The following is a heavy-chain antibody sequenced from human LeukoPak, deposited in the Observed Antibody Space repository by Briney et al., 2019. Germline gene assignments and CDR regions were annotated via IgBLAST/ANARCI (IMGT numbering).Heavy chain of an antibody. D-gene: IGHD3-9*01. CDR3: ARDRSPGYYDILTGKGGYDY. V-gene: IGHV1-18*01. Sequence: VASVKVSCKTSGYSFILYGISWVRQAPGQGPEWMGWISTSTGDTKYTQKFQGRVTLTTDTSTSTAYMELRSLRSDDTAVYYCARDRSPGYYDILTGKGGYDYWGQGTLVTVSS. J-gene: IGHJ4*02. CDR1: GYSFILYG. CDR2: ISTSTGDT.